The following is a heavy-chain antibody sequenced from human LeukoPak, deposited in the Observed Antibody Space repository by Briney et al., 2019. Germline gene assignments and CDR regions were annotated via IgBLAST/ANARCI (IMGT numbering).Heavy chain of an antibody. CDR2: IYHSGST. D-gene: IGHD6-13*01. CDR1: GGSISSGGYP. Sequence: PSETLSLTCAVSGGSISSGGYPWSWIRQPPGKGLEWIGYIYHSGSTYYNPSLKSRVTISVDRSKNQFSLKLSSVTAADTAVYYCARGSSWVFDYWGQGTLVTVSS. J-gene: IGHJ4*02. V-gene: IGHV4-30-2*01. CDR3: ARGSSWVFDY.